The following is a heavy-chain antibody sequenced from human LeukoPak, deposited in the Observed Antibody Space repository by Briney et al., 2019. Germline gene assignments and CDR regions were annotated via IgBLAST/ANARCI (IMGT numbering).Heavy chain of an antibody. CDR2: INSDGSST. V-gene: IGHV3-74*01. Sequence: GGSLRLSCAASGFTFSSYWMHWVRQAPGKGLVWVSRINSDGSSTSYADSVKGRFTISRDNSKNTLYLQMNSLRAEGTAVYYCAKVHCCGGSCTSRGAFDIWGQGTMVTVSS. J-gene: IGHJ3*02. CDR3: AKVHCCGGSCTSRGAFDI. D-gene: IGHD2-15*01. CDR1: GFTFSSYW.